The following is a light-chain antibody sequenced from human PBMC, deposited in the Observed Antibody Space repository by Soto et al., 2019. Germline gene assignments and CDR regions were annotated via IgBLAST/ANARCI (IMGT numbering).Light chain of an antibody. V-gene: IGKV3-20*01. Sequence: EIGLTQFPGTLSLSPGERATLSCRASQSLKTNSIAWYQQKPGQAPRLLISAVSSRATDIPDRFNGGGSGTDFTLNISRLEPEDFAMYYCYQYGRSPRTFGQGTRVESK. CDR3: YQYGRSPRT. J-gene: IGKJ1*01. CDR2: AVS. CDR1: QSLKTNS.